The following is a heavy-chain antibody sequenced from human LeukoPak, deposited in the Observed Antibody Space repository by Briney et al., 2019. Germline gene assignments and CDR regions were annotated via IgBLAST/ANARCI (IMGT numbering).Heavy chain of an antibody. CDR1: GYTFTSYG. CDR2: ISAYNGNT. D-gene: IGHD6-13*01. CDR3: ARPRRIPGIAAAGVSNWFDP. Sequence: ASVKGSCKASGYTFTSYGISWVRRAPGQGLEWMGWISAYNGNTNYAQKLQGRVTMTTDTSTSTAYMELRSLRSDDTAVYYCARPRRIPGIAAAGVSNWFDPWGQGTLVTVSS. J-gene: IGHJ5*02. V-gene: IGHV1-18*01.